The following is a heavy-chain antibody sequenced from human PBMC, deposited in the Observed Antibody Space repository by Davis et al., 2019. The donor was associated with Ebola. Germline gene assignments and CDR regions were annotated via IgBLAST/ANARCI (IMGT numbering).Heavy chain of an antibody. CDR2: IYYSGST. J-gene: IGHJ4*02. D-gene: IGHD5-12*01. CDR1: GCSISSSSYY. Sequence: SETLSLPCTVSGCSISSSSYYWGWIRQPPGKGLEWIGSIYYSGSTYYNPPLKSRLTISVDTSKNQFSLKLSSVTAADTAVYYCAGQWLRRDSRFDYWGQGTLVTVSS. V-gene: IGHV4-39*01. CDR3: AGQWLRRDSRFDY.